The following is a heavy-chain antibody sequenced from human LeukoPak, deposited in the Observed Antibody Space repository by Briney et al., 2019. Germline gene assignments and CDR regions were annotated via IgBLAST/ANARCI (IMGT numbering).Heavy chain of an antibody. CDR2: IYYSGST. CDR1: GGSISSSSYY. CDR3: AREYYYDSSGYYLAFDI. V-gene: IGHV4-39*07. J-gene: IGHJ3*02. Sequence: TSETLSLTCTVSGGSISSSSYYWGWIRQPPGKGLEWIGSIYYSGSTYYNPSLKSRVTISVDTSKNQFSLKLSSVTAADTAVYYCAREYYYDSSGYYLAFDIWGQGTMVTVSS. D-gene: IGHD3-22*01.